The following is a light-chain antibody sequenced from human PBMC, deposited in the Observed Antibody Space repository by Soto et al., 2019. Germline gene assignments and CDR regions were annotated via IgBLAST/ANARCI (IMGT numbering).Light chain of an antibody. Sequence: DIQLTQSPSLLSASVGDRVTITCRASQGIRSSLAWYQQRPGRAPKLLIYAASILHSGVPSRFSGSGSGTEFTHTISSLQPEDFATYYCQQLNLFPPFTFGQGTKLEIK. V-gene: IGKV1-9*01. J-gene: IGKJ2*01. CDR2: AAS. CDR3: QQLNLFPPFT. CDR1: QGIRSS.